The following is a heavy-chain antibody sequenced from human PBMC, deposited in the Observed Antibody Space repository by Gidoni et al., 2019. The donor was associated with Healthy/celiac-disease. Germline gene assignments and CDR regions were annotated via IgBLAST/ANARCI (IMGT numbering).Heavy chain of an antibody. CDR1: GGTFSSYA. D-gene: IGHD3-22*01. Sequence: QVRLVQSGAEVKKPGSSVKVSCKASGGTFSSYALSWVRQAPGQGLGGMGGIIPIFCTANYAQKFQGRVTITADESTSTAYMELSSLRSEDTAVYYCARPSRGYYDSSGYYYLQHWGQGTLVTVSS. CDR3: ARPSRGYYDSSGYYYLQH. J-gene: IGHJ1*01. CDR2: IIPIFCTA. V-gene: IGHV1-69*01.